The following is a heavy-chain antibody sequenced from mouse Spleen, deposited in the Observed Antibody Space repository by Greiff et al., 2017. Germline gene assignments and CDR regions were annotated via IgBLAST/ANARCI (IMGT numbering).Heavy chain of an antibody. Sequence: VQLQQQPGTELVKPGASVKLSCKASGYTFTSYWMHWVKQRPEQGLEWIGRIDPANGNTKYAPKFQGKATITADTSSNTAYLQLSSLTSEDTAIYYCARETVVAFDYWGQGTTLTVSS. CDR2: IDPANGNT. V-gene: IGHV14-3*01. J-gene: IGHJ2*01. CDR1: GYTFTSYW. D-gene: IGHD1-1*01. CDR3: ARETVVAFDY.